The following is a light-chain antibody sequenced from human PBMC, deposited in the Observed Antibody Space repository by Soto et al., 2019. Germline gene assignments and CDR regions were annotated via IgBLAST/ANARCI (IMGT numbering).Light chain of an antibody. CDR3: HQRKSWPRT. V-gene: IGKV3-11*01. CDR2: DTS. Sequence: EIVLTQSPAPLYSPPGDRATLPCMASQSVSNKLAWYQHKPGQAPRLLIYDTSNRATGIPARFSGSGSGTDFTLTISSLEPEDFAIYYCHQRKSWPRTFGQGTKVDI. CDR1: QSVSNK. J-gene: IGKJ1*01.